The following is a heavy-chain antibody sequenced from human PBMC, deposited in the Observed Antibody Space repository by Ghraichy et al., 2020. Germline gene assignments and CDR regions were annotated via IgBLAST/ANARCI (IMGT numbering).Heavy chain of an antibody. J-gene: IGHJ4*02. CDR1: GFTFSQYA. D-gene: IGHD7-27*01. Sequence: SCAGSGFTFSQYAMHWVRQAPGKGLEWVSFISNTNRISYTDSVKGRFTISRDNAKNPLYLEMNSLRAEDTAVYYCARDLTGAAFWGQGTLVTVSS. CDR3: ARDLTGAAF. V-gene: IGHV3-69-1*01. CDR2: ISNTNRI.